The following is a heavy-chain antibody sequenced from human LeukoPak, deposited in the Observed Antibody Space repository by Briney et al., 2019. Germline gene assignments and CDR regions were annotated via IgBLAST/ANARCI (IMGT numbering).Heavy chain of an antibody. V-gene: IGHV1-2*02. Sequence: ASVKVSCKASGYTLTGYYMHWARQAPGQGLEWMGWINPNSGGTNYVQKFQGRVTMTRDTSISTTYMELSRLRSDDTAVYYCARAGLEMATLSWFDPWGQGTLVTVSS. CDR1: GYTLTGYY. J-gene: IGHJ5*02. CDR2: INPNSGGT. D-gene: IGHD5-24*01. CDR3: ARAGLEMATLSWFDP.